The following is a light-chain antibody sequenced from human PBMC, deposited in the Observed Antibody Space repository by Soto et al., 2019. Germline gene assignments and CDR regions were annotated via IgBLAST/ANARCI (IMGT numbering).Light chain of an antibody. V-gene: IGKV3-11*01. CDR3: QKRSPSIT. CDR1: QTVSSY. CDR2: DAS. Sequence: IVLTQSPATLSLWPGETAILSCRASQTVSSYLSWYQHKPGQAPRLLIYDASKRAPGIPARFSGSGSGTAFTLTISRLEPEDFSFYYYQKRSPSITFGQGTRLEIE. J-gene: IGKJ5*01.